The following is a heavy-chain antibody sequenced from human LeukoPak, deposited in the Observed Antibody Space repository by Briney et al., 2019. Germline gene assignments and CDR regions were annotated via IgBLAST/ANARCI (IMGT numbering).Heavy chain of an antibody. Sequence: ASVKVSCKASGGTFSSYTISWVRQAPGQGLEWMGRIIPILSIANYAQKFQGRVTITADKSTSTAYMELSSLRSEDTAVYYCAASTYYYDSSGYYYVDYWGQGTLVTVSS. J-gene: IGHJ4*02. V-gene: IGHV1-69*02. CDR3: AASTYYYDSSGYYYVDY. CDR1: GGTFSSYT. D-gene: IGHD3-22*01. CDR2: IIPILSIA.